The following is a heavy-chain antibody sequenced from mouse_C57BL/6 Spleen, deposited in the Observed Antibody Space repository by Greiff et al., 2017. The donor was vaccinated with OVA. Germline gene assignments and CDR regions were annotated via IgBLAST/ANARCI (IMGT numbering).Heavy chain of an antibody. J-gene: IGHJ2*01. CDR3: ARLSLDSSGSYFDY. V-gene: IGHV1-82*01. Sequence: QVQLKQSGPELVKPGASVKISCKASGYAFSSSWMNWVKQRPGKGLEWIGRIYPGDGDTNYNGKFKGKATLTADKSSSTAYMQLSSLTSEDSAVYFCARLSLDSSGSYFDYWGQGTTLTVSS. CDR2: IYPGDGDT. D-gene: IGHD3-2*02. CDR1: GYAFSSSW.